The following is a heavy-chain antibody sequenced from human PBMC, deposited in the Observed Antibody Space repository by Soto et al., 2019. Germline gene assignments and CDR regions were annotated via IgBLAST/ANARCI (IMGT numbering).Heavy chain of an antibody. V-gene: IGHV3-23*04. D-gene: IGHD6-19*01. CDR2: ISGSGGST. CDR3: AKEAVAGTYYYYYYGMDV. CDR1: GFTFSSYA. Sequence: VQLVESGGGVVQPGRSLRLSCAASGFTFSSYAMSWVRQAPGKGLEWVSAISGSGGSTYYADSVKGRFTISRDNSKNTLYLQMNSLRAEDTAVYYCAKEAVAGTYYYYYYGMDVWGQGTTVTVSS. J-gene: IGHJ6*02.